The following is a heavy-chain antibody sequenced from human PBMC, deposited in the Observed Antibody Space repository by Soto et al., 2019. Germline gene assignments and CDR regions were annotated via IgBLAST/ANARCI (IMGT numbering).Heavy chain of an antibody. D-gene: IGHD2-15*01. V-gene: IGHV3-30-3*01. J-gene: IGHJ4*02. CDR2: ISYDGSNK. CDR1: GFTFSSYA. CDR3: ARRYCSGGSCCDVY. Sequence: QVQLVESGGGVVQPGRSLRLSCAASGFTFSSYAMHWVRQDPGKGLEWVAVISYDGSNKYYADSVKGRFTISRDNSKNTLYLQMNSLRAEDTAVYYCARRYCSGGSCCDVYWGQGTLVTVSS.